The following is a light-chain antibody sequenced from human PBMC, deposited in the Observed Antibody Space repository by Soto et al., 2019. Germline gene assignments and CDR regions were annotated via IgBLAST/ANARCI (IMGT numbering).Light chain of an antibody. CDR2: EVV. CDR3: KLYVGSNTYV. V-gene: IGLV2-8*01. J-gene: IGLJ1*01. CDR1: KNDIGVYDF. Sequence: SALTQPPSASGSPGQSVTISCTGTKNDIGVYDFVSWYQHNPGKAPRLIIYEVVQRPSGVPDRFSGCKSCNTTSVTVSGIQAADDADYFCKLYVGSNTYVFGSGTKVTVL.